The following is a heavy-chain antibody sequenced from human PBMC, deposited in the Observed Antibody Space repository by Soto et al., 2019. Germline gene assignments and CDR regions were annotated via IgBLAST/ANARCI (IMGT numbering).Heavy chain of an antibody. CDR3: ARNFCIGDRYSHGHAFDI. V-gene: IGHV4-59*11. CDR1: GGSMNNHY. Sequence: PSETLSLTCTVSGGSMNNHYWSWIRQSPGRGLEWTGYIYYSGTTNYNPSLKSRVTISLDTSKNQFSLKLSSVTAADTAIYYCARNFCIGDRYSHGHAFDIWGQGTMVTVPS. CDR2: IYYSGTT. D-gene: IGHD2-21*02. J-gene: IGHJ3*02.